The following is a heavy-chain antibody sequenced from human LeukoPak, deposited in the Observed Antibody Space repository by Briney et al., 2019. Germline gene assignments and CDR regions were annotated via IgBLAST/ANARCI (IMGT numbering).Heavy chain of an antibody. CDR1: GGTFSSYA. CDR2: IIPIFGTA. J-gene: IGHJ6*03. Sequence: ASVKVSCKASGGTFSSYAISWVRQAPGQGLEWMGGIIPIFGTANYAQKFQGRVTITTDESTSTAYVELSSLRSEDTAVYYCARGGRARDYYYMDVWGKGTTVTVSS. CDR3: ARGGRARDYYYMDV. V-gene: IGHV1-69*05. D-gene: IGHD2-15*01.